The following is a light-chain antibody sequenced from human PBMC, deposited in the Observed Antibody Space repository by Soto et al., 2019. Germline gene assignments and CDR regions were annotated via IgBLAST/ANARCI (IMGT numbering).Light chain of an antibody. V-gene: IGKV3-20*01. Sequence: EIVLTQSPGTLSLSPGERATLSCRASQSVSSSYLAWYQQKPGQAPWLLIYGASRRASGVPDRFSGSGSGTDFNLTISGLEPEDFAVYYCQQYDSSPFTFGQGIRLEIK. CDR1: QSVSSSY. CDR2: GAS. J-gene: IGKJ5*01. CDR3: QQYDSSPFT.